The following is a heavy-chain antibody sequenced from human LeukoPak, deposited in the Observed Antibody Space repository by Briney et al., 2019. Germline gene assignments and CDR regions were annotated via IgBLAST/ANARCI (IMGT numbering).Heavy chain of an antibody. V-gene: IGHV1-18*01. Sequence: GASVKVSCKASGYTFTSYGISWVRQAPGQGLEWMGWISAYNGNTNYAQKLQGRVTMTTDTSTSTAYTELRSLRSDDTAVYYCARGSGWYGENYYYYYMDVWGKGTTVTVSS. CDR1: GYTFTSYG. D-gene: IGHD6-19*01. CDR3: ARGSGWYGENYYYYYMDV. CDR2: ISAYNGNT. J-gene: IGHJ6*03.